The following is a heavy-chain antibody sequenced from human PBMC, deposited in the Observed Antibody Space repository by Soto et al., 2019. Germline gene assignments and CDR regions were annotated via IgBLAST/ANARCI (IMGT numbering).Heavy chain of an antibody. CDR3: AKGGYDYGYYFDY. CDR2: ISWNSGSI. J-gene: IGHJ4*02. V-gene: IGHV3-9*01. CDR1: GFTFDDYA. Sequence: GGSLRLSCAASGFTFDDYAMHWVRQAPGKGLEWVSGISWNSGSIGYADSVKGRFTISRDNAKNSLYLQMNSLRAEDTALYYCAKGGYDYGYYFDYWGQGTLVTVSS. D-gene: IGHD5-12*01.